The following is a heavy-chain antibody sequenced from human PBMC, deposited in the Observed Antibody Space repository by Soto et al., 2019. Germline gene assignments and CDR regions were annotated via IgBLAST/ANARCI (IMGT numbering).Heavy chain of an antibody. V-gene: IGHV3-9*01. J-gene: IGHJ5*02. CDR3: VRSSGSQPRAGWFDP. CDR2: ISWNSVTI. CDR1: GFNFDDHA. D-gene: IGHD1-26*01. Sequence: EVQLVESGGGLAQPGWSRRLSCAASGFNFDDHAMHWVRQTPGKGLEWVSGISWNSVTINYADSIKGRFTISRDNAKRTLYLQMNNLRHAYTAMYFCVRSSGSQPRAGWFDPWGQGTLVTVS.